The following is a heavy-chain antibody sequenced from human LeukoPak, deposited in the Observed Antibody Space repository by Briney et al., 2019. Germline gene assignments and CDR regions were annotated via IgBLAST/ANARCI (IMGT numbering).Heavy chain of an antibody. CDR1: GDSIATTTYY. Sequence: SETLSLTCSVSGDSIATTTYYWAWIRQSPGRGLEWIANVFNSGNTYYSPSLKGRVTLSVDTSKNQFSLQLASVTASDTAVYYCARHLENAPGHVAYGYLDKWGQGALVTVSS. J-gene: IGHJ4*02. CDR3: ARHLENAPGHVAYGYLDK. D-gene: IGHD1-1*01. V-gene: IGHV4-39*01. CDR2: VFNSGNT.